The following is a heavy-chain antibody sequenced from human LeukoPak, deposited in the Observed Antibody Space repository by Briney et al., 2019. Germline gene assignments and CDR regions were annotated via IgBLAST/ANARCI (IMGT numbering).Heavy chain of an antibody. Sequence: GGSLRLSCAASGFTFSNYAMSWVRQAPGKGLEWVSAISGSGDNTYYADSVKGRFTVSRDNSKNTLYVQMKSLRAEDTAVYYCAKDGFDWLLSGAFDIWGQGTMVTVSS. CDR2: ISGSGDNT. D-gene: IGHD3-9*01. CDR1: GFTFSNYA. J-gene: IGHJ3*02. V-gene: IGHV3-23*01. CDR3: AKDGFDWLLSGAFDI.